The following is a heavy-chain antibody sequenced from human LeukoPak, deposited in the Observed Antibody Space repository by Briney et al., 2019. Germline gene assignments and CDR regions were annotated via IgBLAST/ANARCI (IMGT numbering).Heavy chain of an antibody. V-gene: IGHV4-59*01. CDR2: IYYSGST. D-gene: IGHD5-18*01. J-gene: IGHJ5*02. CDR1: GGSISSYY. Sequence: PSETLSLTCTVSGGSISSYYWSWIRQPPGKGLEWIGYIYYSGSTNYNPSLKSRVTISVDTSKNQFSLKLSSVTAADTAVYYCARVEWSMGYKGHRWFHPWGQGTLVTVSS. CDR3: ARVEWSMGYKGHRWFHP.